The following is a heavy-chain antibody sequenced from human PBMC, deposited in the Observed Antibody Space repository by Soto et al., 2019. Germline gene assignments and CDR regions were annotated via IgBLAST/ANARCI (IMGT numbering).Heavy chain of an antibody. J-gene: IGHJ4*02. CDR1: GGSISSYY. V-gene: IGHV4-59*01. Sequence: PSETLSLTCTVSGGSISSYYWSWIRQAPGKGLEWIAYIHYSGTTYSNPSLKSRVTVSVDTSKNQFSLKLSSVTAADTAVYYCAREGEYNAFDYWGRGTLVTVS. D-gene: IGHD3-16*01. CDR3: AREGEYNAFDY. CDR2: IHYSGTT.